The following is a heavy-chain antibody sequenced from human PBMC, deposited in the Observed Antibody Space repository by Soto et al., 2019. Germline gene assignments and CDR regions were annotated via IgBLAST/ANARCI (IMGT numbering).Heavy chain of an antibody. V-gene: IGHV1-18*01. CDR2: IHTYNGNT. J-gene: IGHJ4*02. CDR3: ARDSDYIIDY. Sequence: ASVKVSCKASGYTFTSYGISWGRQAPGQGLEWVGWIHTYNGNTNFAQRLQGRVTLTTDTSTSTAYMELRSLRSDDKAVYYCARDSDYIIDYWGQGTLVTVSS. CDR1: GYTFTSYG. D-gene: IGHD4-17*01.